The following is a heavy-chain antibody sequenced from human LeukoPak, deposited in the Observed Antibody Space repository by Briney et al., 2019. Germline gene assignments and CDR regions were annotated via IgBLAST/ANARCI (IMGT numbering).Heavy chain of an antibody. CDR3: AREWKWGELLMFDY. CDR2: INPSGGNT. V-gene: IGHV1-46*01. CDR1: GYTFTSYY. D-gene: IGHD1-26*01. Sequence: ASVKVSCKASGYTFTSYYMHWVRQAPGQGLEWMGIINPSGGNTNYAQKLQGRVTMTTDTSTSTAYMELRSLRSDDTAVYYCAREWKWGELLMFDYWGQGTLVTVSS. J-gene: IGHJ4*02.